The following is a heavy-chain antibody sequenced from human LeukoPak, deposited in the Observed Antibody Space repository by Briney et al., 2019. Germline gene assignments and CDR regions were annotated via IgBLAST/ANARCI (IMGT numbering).Heavy chain of an antibody. Sequence: AGGSLRLSCAASGFTFSSYPMHWVRQAPGKGLEWVAVISYDGSEKHYADPVKGRFTISRDNSKNTLYLQVNSLRAEDTAVYYCAREGSSGYYPYWGQGILVTVSS. J-gene: IGHJ4*02. D-gene: IGHD3-22*01. CDR1: GFTFSSYP. CDR2: ISYDGSEK. CDR3: AREGSSGYYPY. V-gene: IGHV3-30-3*01.